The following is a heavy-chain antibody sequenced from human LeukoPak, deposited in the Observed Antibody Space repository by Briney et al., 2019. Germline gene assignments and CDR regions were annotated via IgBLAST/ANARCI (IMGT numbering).Heavy chain of an antibody. D-gene: IGHD4/OR15-4a*01. CDR2: INPQSGYT. J-gene: IGHJ4*02. CDR3: SASLTNPRDFDY. CDR1: VYALTAVD. V-gene: IGHV1-2*02. Sequence: ASVRVSSTPSVYALTAVDINTVPQAPGQGLEWMGFINPQSGYTTYLQKFQGRVTMTTDTTISTAYMVLSSLGSADTTFFYYSASLTNPRDFDYWGQGTLVIVSS.